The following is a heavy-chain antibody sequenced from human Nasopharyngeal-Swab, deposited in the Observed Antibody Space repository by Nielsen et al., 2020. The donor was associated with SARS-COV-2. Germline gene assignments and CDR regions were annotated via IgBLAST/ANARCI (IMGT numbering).Heavy chain of an antibody. V-gene: IGHV4-30-2*01. Sequence: WIRQPPGKGLEWVGYIYHTGSTYYNPSLKSRVTISVDRSKNQFSLKLSSVTAADAAVYYCARGKVEVTMIVVVITTGSYYFDYWGRGTLVTVSS. J-gene: IGHJ4*02. D-gene: IGHD3-22*01. CDR2: IYHTGST. CDR3: ARGKVEVTMIVVVITTGSYYFDY.